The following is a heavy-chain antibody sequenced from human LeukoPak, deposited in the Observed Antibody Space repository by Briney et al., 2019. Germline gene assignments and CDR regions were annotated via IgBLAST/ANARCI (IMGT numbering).Heavy chain of an antibody. D-gene: IGHD3-9*01. J-gene: IGHJ4*02. CDR2: ISSSSSYI. Sequence: GGSLRLSCEASGFTFSSYSMNWVRQAPGKGLEWVSSISSSSSYIYYADSVKGRFTISRDNAKNSLYLQMNSLRAEDTAVYYCARTYDILTGPFDYWGQGTLVTVSS. CDR3: ARTYDILTGPFDY. V-gene: IGHV3-21*01. CDR1: GFTFSSYS.